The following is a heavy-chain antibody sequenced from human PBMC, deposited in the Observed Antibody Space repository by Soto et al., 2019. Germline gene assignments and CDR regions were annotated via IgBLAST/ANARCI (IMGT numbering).Heavy chain of an antibody. CDR3: ASRTGDADYGDDAFVI. CDR1: GGTFSSYT. D-gene: IGHD4-17*01. CDR2: IIPILGIA. V-gene: IGHV1-69*02. Sequence: QVPLVQYGAEVTKPESSVKVSCKASGGTFSSYTISWVRQAPGQGVEWLGRIIPILGIANYAQKFQGRVTITEEKSTSPAYMDLRPLRSEDTAVYYCASRTGDADYGDDAFVIWGQGTMLTVSS. J-gene: IGHJ3*02.